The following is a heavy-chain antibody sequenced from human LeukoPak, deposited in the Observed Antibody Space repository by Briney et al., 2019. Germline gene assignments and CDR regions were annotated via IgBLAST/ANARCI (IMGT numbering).Heavy chain of an antibody. J-gene: IGHJ3*02. V-gene: IGHV3-74*01. CDR2: INSDGSST. D-gene: IGHD1-26*01. CDR3: ARGGSYSSNAFDI. CDR1: GFTFSTYW. Sequence: GGSLRLSCAASGFTFSTYWMHWVRQAPGKGLVWVSRINSDGSSTSYADSVKGRFTISRDNAKNTLYLQMNSLRVEDTAVHYCARGGSYSSNAFDIWGQGTMVTVSA.